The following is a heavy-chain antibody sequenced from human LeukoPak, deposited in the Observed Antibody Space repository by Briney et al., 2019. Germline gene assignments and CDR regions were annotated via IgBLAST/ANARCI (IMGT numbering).Heavy chain of an antibody. CDR1: GGTFSSYA. D-gene: IGHD1-26*01. Sequence: ASVKVSCKASGGTFSSYAISWVRQAPGQGLEWMGGIIPIFGTANYAQKFQGRVTITTDESTSTAYMELSSLRSEDTAVYYCARVRDRGGYMSSFDYGGQGPLVTVSS. CDR2: IIPIFGTA. CDR3: ARVRDRGGYMSSFDY. V-gene: IGHV1-69*05. J-gene: IGHJ4*02.